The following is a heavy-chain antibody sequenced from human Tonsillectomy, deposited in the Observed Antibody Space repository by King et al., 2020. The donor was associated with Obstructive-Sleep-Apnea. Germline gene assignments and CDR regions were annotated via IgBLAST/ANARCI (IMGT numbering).Heavy chain of an antibody. D-gene: IGHD5-12*01. CDR1: GGSISNYY. CDR3: ARHRGVEDYGGYGDYFDY. Sequence: QLQESGPGLVKPSETLSLTCTVSGGSISNYYWSWIRQPPGKGLEWIGYMFYSGNTNFNPSLKSRVTISADTSKIQFSLRLSSVTAADTAVYYCARHRGVEDYGGYGDYFDYWGQGTLVTVSS. V-gene: IGHV4-59*08. J-gene: IGHJ4*02. CDR2: MFYSGNT.